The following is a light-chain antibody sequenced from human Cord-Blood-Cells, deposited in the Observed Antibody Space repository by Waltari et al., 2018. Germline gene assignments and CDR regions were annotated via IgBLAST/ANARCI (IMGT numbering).Light chain of an antibody. CDR2: GAS. CDR1: QSVSSN. CDR3: QQYNNWPGT. V-gene: IGKV3-15*01. J-gene: IGKJ1*01. Sequence: EIVMTQSPDTLSVSPGERATLSCRASQSVSSNLAWYQQKPGQYPRRLIYGASTRATGIPARFSGSGSGTEFTLTISSLQSEDFAVYYCQQYNNWPGTFGQGTKVEIK.